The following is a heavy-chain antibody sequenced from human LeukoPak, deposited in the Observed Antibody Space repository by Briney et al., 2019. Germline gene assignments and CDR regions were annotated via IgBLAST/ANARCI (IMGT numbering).Heavy chain of an antibody. CDR3: ARGGYYDSSGYYKYYFDY. CDR1: GFTFSSYG. D-gene: IGHD3-22*01. V-gene: IGHV3-33*01. J-gene: IGHJ4*02. CDR2: IWYDGSNK. Sequence: GGSLRLSCAASGFTFSSYGMHWVRQAPGKGLEWVAVIWYDGSNKYYADSVKGRFTFSRDNSKNTLYLQMNSLRAEDTAVYYCARGGYYDSSGYYKYYFDYWGQGTLVTVSS.